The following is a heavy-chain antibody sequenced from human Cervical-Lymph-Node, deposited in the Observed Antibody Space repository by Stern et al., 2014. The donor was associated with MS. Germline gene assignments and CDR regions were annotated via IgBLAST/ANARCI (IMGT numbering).Heavy chain of an antibody. D-gene: IGHD2-2*01. Sequence: VQLVQSGAEVTKPGESLKISCKGSGYSFTSYWLGWVRQMPGKGLEWNGVINPGGSETRYTPSFTGPVTISADKSISTAYLQWSSLKASDTAMYYCARRHCSSRRCGWFDPWGQGTLVTVSS. CDR1: GYSFTSYW. J-gene: IGHJ5*02. CDR2: INPGGSET. CDR3: ARRHCSSRRCGWFDP. V-gene: IGHV5-51*01.